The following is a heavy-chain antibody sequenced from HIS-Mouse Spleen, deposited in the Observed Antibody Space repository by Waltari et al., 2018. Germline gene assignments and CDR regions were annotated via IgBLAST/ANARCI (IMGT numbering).Heavy chain of an antibody. CDR1: GFTFSSYG. D-gene: IGHD6-19*01. V-gene: IGHV3-30*18. Sequence: QVQLVESGGGVVQPGRSLRLSCAASGFTFSSYGMHWVRQAPGKGLGWVAGISYDGSNKYDADSVKGRFTISRDNSKNTLYLQMNSLRAEDTAVYYCAKASSGWLDYWGQGTLVTVSS. J-gene: IGHJ4*02. CDR2: ISYDGSNK. CDR3: AKASSGWLDY.